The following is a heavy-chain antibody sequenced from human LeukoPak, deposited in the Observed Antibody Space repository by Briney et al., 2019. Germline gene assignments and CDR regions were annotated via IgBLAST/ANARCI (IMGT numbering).Heavy chain of an antibody. V-gene: IGHV4-31*03. Sequence: PSETLSLTGTVSGGSISSGGYYWSWIRQHPGKGLEWIGYIYYSGSTYYNPSLKSRVTISVDTSKNQFSLKLSSVTAADTAVYYCARESGSYSDAFDIWGQGTMVTVSS. CDR1: GGSISSGGYY. D-gene: IGHD1-26*01. CDR3: ARESGSYSDAFDI. CDR2: IYYSGST. J-gene: IGHJ3*02.